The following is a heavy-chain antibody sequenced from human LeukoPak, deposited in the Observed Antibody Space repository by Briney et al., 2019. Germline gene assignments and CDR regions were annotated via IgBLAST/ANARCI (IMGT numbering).Heavy chain of an antibody. CDR3: ARAYYYDSSGYYYGW. J-gene: IGHJ4*02. D-gene: IGHD3-22*01. CDR2: IIPIFGTA. Sequence: ASVKVSCKASGGTFSSYAISWVRQAPGQGLEWMGGIIPIFGTANYAQKFQGRVTITADESTSTAYMELSSLRSEDTAVYYCARAYYYDSSGYYYGWWGQGTLVTVSS. V-gene: IGHV1-69*13. CDR1: GGTFSSYA.